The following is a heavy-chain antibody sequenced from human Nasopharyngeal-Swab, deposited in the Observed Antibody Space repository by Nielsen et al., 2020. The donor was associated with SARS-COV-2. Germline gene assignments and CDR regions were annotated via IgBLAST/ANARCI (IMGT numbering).Heavy chain of an antibody. D-gene: IGHD3-22*01. CDR3: ARDSPGTDSSGYDDAFDI. CDR2: IWYVGSNK. V-gene: IGHV3-33*01. Sequence: GGSLRLACEASGFTFSSYGLHWVRQAPGKGLGGVAVIWYVGSNKSYADAVKGRFTISRANSKNRLYLQMNSLRAEDTAVYYCARDSPGTDSSGYDDAFDIWGQGTMVTVSS. CDR1: GFTFSSYG. J-gene: IGHJ3*02.